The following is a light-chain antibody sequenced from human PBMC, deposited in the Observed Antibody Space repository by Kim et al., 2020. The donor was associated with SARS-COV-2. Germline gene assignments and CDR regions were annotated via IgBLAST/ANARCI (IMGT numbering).Light chain of an antibody. V-gene: IGLV2-8*01. J-gene: IGLJ2*01. CDR1: TSEVGDYRY. CDR2: EFK. Sequence: SVTSSSSGITSEVGDYRYVSGCRHHPGKAPTHVIFEFKYRPSGVPNRFSGSKSGNTASLTVSGLQAEDVDDYDYSSSAGNNNMVFGGGTQLTVL. CDR3: SSSAGNNNMV.